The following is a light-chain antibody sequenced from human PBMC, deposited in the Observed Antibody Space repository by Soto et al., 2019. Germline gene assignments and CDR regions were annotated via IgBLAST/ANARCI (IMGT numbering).Light chain of an antibody. CDR2: GAS. J-gene: IGKJ3*01. CDR1: QSVSSSY. V-gene: IGKV3-20*01. CDR3: QQYCSSPLT. Sequence: ESVLTQSPGTLSLSPGERATLSCRASQSVSSSYLAWYQQKPGQAPRLLIYGASSRATGIPDRFSGSGSGTDFTLTISRLEPEDCAGYYCQQYCSSPLTFGPGTKVDI.